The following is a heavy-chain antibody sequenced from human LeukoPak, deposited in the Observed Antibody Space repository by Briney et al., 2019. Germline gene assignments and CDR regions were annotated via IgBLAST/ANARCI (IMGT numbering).Heavy chain of an antibody. CDR3: ARFRGSIFGVVIPIDY. J-gene: IGHJ4*02. V-gene: IGHV4-39*07. D-gene: IGHD3-3*01. CDR2: IYYSGST. CDR1: GGSISSSSYY. Sequence: SETLSLTCTVSGGSISSSSYYWGWIRQPPGKGLEWIGSIYYSGSTYYNPSLKSRVTISVDTSKNQFSLKLSSVTAADTAVYYCARFRGSIFGVVIPIDYWGQGTLVTVSS.